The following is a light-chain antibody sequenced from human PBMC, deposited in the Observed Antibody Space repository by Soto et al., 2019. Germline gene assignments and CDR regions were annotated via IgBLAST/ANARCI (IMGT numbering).Light chain of an antibody. J-gene: IGKJ3*01. CDR1: QGISSW. Sequence: DIQMTQSPPSVSASIGDRVTITCRASQGISSWLVWYQQKPGRAPKLLIYAASSLQSGVPSRFSASGSGTDFSLTISSLQPEDFATYYCQQANSLPFTFGPGTKVEIK. CDR3: QQANSLPFT. V-gene: IGKV1-12*01. CDR2: AAS.